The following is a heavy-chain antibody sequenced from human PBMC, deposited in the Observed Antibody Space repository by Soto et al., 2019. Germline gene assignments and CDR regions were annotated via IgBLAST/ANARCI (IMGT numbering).Heavy chain of an antibody. J-gene: IGHJ4*02. CDR2: IKPDGSVK. D-gene: IGHD2-21*02. CDR1: GFTFGSYW. CDR3: ARFSRSGDCY. V-gene: IGHV3-7*01. Sequence: GGSLRLSCAASGFTFGSYWMSWVRQAPGKGLEWVANIKPDGSVKDYVDSVKGRFTVSRDNAKNSLDLQMNSLRVEDTDVYYCARFSRSGDCYWGQGTLVTVSS.